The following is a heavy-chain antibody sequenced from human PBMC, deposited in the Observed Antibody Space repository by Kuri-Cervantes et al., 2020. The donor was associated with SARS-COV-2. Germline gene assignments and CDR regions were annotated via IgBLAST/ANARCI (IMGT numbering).Heavy chain of an antibody. CDR1: GYTFTSYG. CDR3: AAGLLWFGHWGYGMDV. V-gene: IGHV1-18*04. CDR2: ISAYNGNT. J-gene: IGHJ6*02. Sequence: ASVKVSCKASGYTFTSYGISWVRQAPGQGLEWMGWISAYNGNTNYAQKLQGRVTMTTDTSTSTAYMELRSLRSDDTAVYYCAAGLLWFGHWGYGMDVWGQGTTVTDSS. D-gene: IGHD3-10*01.